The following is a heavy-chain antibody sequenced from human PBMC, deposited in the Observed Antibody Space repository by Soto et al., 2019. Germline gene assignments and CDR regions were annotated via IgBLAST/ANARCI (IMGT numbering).Heavy chain of an antibody. Sequence: GGSLRLSCAASGFTFGRYDMHWVCQAPGKGLEWLAVISYDGSDKYYADSVKGRFTISRDNSKNTLYLQMNSLRTGATAVYYCARAYYDFWSGYRGVTHYWGQGTLVTVS. J-gene: IGHJ4*02. CDR2: ISYDGSDK. D-gene: IGHD3-3*01. CDR3: ARAYYDFWSGYRGVTHY. CDR1: GFTFGRYD. V-gene: IGHV3-30-3*01.